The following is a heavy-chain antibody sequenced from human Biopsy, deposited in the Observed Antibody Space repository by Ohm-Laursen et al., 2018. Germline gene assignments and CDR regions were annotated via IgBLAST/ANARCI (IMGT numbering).Heavy chain of an antibody. D-gene: IGHD5-18*01. J-gene: IGHJ4*02. CDR2: SNAGNGNT. V-gene: IGHV1-3*02. CDR3: ARGGVDTAMVEN. CDR1: GYTFTSYA. Sequence: ASVKVSCKASGYTFTSYAMHWVRQAPGQRLEWMGWSNAGNGNTKYSQEFQGRVTITRDTSASTAYMELSSLRAEDMAVYYCARGGVDTAMVENWGQGTLVTVSS.